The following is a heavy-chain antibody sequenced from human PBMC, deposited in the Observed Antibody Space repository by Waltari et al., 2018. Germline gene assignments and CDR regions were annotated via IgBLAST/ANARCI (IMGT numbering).Heavy chain of an antibody. CDR2: IRDYKGNT. CDR1: GYTFTSYG. J-gene: IGHJ6*02. V-gene: IGHV1-18*01. CDR3: ARLRYDLWSGPPYYYYGMDV. Sequence: QVQLVQSGAEVKKPGASVKVSCKASGYTFTSYGISWVRPAPGQGLEWRGWIRDYKGNTNEAQKRQDRVTMTTDTSTSTAYMELRSLRSDDTAVYYCARLRYDLWSGPPYYYYGMDVWGQGTTVTVSS. D-gene: IGHD3-3*01.